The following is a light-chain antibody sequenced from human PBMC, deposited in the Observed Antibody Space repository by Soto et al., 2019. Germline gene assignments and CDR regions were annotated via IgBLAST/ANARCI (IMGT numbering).Light chain of an antibody. V-gene: IGLV2-14*01. CDR2: EVT. Sequence: QSVLTQPASVSGSPGQSITISCTGTSSDIGDYNYVSWYRQDPGTDPQLTIYEVTNRPSGVSHRFSGSKSGNTASLTISGLRAEDEADYYCSSYTRDNTLVFGGGTKLTVL. J-gene: IGLJ2*01. CDR3: SSYTRDNTLV. CDR1: SSDIGDYNY.